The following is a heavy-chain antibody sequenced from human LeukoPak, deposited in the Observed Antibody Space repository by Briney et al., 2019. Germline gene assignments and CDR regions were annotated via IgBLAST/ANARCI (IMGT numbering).Heavy chain of an antibody. Sequence: GGSLRLSCAASGFTFSSYSMNWVRQAPGKGLDWVSSISSSSSYIYYADSVKGRFTISRDNAKNSLYLQMNSLRAEDTAVYYCASRSSWSRGRYYYGMDVWGQGTTVTVSS. CDR3: ASRSSWSRGRYYYGMDV. D-gene: IGHD6-13*01. CDR2: ISSSSSYI. CDR1: GFTFSSYS. V-gene: IGHV3-21*01. J-gene: IGHJ6*02.